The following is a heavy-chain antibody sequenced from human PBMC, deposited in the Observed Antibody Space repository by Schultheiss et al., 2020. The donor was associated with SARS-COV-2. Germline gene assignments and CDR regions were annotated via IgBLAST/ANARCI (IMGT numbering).Heavy chain of an antibody. CDR3: ARDTYCSAGSCFDWYFDV. CDR2: IYYSGST. Sequence: SETLSLTCTVSGGSVSSGSYYWSWIRQPPGKGLEWIGYIYYSGSTNYNPSLKSRVTISVDTSKNQFSLKLSSVTAADTAIYYCARDTYCSAGSCFDWYFDVWGRGTLVTVSS. D-gene: IGHD2-15*01. V-gene: IGHV4-61*01. CDR1: GGSVSSGSYY. J-gene: IGHJ2*01.